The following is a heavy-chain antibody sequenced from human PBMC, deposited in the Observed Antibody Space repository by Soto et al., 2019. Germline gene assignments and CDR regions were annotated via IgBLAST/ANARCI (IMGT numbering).Heavy chain of an antibody. V-gene: IGHV4-34*01. J-gene: IGHJ4*02. CDR1: GGSFSGYY. CDR2: INHSGST. D-gene: IGHD6-13*01. Sequence: SETLSLTCAVYGGSFSGYYWSWIRQPPGKGLEWIGEINHSGSTNYNPSLKSRVTISVDTSKNQFSLKLSSVTAADTAVYYCARGDGQPFPKTFDYWGQGTLVTVSS. CDR3: ARGDGQPFPKTFDY.